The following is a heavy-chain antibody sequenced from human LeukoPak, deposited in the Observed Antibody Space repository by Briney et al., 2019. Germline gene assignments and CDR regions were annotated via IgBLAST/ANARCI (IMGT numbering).Heavy chain of an antibody. CDR3: AKGDLGYCTSITCNDY. V-gene: IGHV3-23*01. J-gene: IGHJ4*02. CDR1: GFTFSSYA. CDR2: ISGSGGST. D-gene: IGHD2-2*01. Sequence: PGGSLRLSCAASGFTFSSYAMTWVRQAPGKGLEWVSVISGSGGSTYYADSVKGRFTISRDNSKNTLYLQMNSLTAEDTAVYYCAKGDLGYCTSITCNDYWGQGTLVTVSS.